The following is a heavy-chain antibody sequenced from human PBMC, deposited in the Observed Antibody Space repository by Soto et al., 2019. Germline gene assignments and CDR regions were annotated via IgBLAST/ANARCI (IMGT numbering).Heavy chain of an antibody. D-gene: IGHD2-21*02. V-gene: IGHV4-39*01. Sequence: QLQLQESGPGLVKPSETLSLTCTVSGGSISSSSYYWGWISQPPGKGLEWIGSIYYSGSTYYNPSLKSRVTISVDTSKNQCSLKLSSVTAADTAVYYCARHGGYCGGDCYTHWYFDLWGRGTLVTVSS. CDR2: IYYSGST. CDR1: GGSISSSSYY. J-gene: IGHJ2*01. CDR3: ARHGGYCGGDCYTHWYFDL.